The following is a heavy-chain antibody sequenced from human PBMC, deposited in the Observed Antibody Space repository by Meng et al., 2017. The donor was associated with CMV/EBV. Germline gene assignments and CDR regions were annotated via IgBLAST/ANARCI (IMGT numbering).Heavy chain of an antibody. CDR3: ARALSGELLDY. CDR2: IYYSGST. J-gene: IGHJ4*02. Sequence: GPLRLSCTVSGGSISSYYWSWIRQPPGKGLEWIGYIYYSGSTNYNPSLKSRVTISVDTSKNQFSLKLSSVTAADTAVYYCARALSGELLDYWGQGTLVTVSS. CDR1: GGSISSYY. V-gene: IGHV4-59*01. D-gene: IGHD1-26*01.